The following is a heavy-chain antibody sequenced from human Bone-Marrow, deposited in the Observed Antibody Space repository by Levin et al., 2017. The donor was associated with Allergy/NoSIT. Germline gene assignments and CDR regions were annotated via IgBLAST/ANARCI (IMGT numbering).Heavy chain of an antibody. J-gene: IGHJ1*01. Sequence: SETLSLTCTVSGGSISSSSYYWGWIRQPPGTGLEWIGSIYYSGSTYYNPSLRSRVTISVDTSKNQFSLKLSSVTAADTAVYYCARSYCSSTSCSAVGYFQHWGQGTLVTVSS. V-gene: IGHV4-39*01. CDR3: ARSYCSSTSCSAVGYFQH. CDR2: IYYSGST. CDR1: GGSISSSSYY. D-gene: IGHD2-2*01.